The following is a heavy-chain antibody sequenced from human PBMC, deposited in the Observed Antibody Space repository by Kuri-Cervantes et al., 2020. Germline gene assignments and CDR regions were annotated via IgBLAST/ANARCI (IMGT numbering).Heavy chain of an antibody. CDR3: ARGGCSSTSCYYDAFDI. CDR2: ISSSGSTI. D-gene: IGHD2-2*01. V-gene: IGHV3-48*04. CDR1: GFTFSSYS. J-gene: IGHJ3*02. Sequence: GGSLRLSCAASGFTFSSYSMNWVRQAPGKGLEWVSYISSSGSTIYYADSVKGRFTISRDNAKNSLYLQMNSLRAEDTAVYYCARGGCSSTSCYYDAFDIWGQGTMVTVSS.